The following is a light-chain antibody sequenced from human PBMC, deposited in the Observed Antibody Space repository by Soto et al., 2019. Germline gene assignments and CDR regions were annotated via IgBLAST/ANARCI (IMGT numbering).Light chain of an antibody. CDR1: QSVSSY. Sequence: EIVWAQSPATLSLSPGERATFACRPSQSVSSYLAWYQQKPGQAPRLLIYDASTRATGIPARFSGSGSGTDFTLTISSLEPEDFAVYYCQQRSNWPRLTFGGGTKVDIK. J-gene: IGKJ4*01. CDR2: DAS. V-gene: IGKV3-11*01. CDR3: QQRSNWPRLT.